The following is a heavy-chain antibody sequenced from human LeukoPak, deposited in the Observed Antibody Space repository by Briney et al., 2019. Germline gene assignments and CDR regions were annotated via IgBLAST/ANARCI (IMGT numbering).Heavy chain of an antibody. J-gene: IGHJ3*02. CDR2: TYYRSKWYN. D-gene: IGHD3-22*01. V-gene: IGHV6-1*01. CDR1: GDSVSSNSAA. CDR3: ARSVTMIVVVTDDAFDI. Sequence: SQTLSLTCAISGDSVSSNSAAWNWIRQSPSRGLEWLGRTYYRSKWYNDYAVSVKSRITINPDTSKNQFSLQLNSVTPEDTAVYYCARSVTMIVVVTDDAFDIWGQGTMVTVSS.